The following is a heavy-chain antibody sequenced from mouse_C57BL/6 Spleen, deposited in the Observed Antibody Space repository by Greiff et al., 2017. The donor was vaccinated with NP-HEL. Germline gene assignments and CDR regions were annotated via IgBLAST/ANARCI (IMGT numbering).Heavy chain of an antibody. D-gene: IGHD1-1*01. CDR1: GFTFSDYG. V-gene: IGHV5-17*01. CDR2: ISSGSSTI. Sequence: EVKLVESGGGLVKPGGSLKLSCAASGFTFSDYGMHWVRQAPEKGLEWVAYISSGSSTIYYADTVKGRFTISRDNAKNTLFLQMTSLRSEDTAMYYCARLPTTVVAKGYFDVWGTGTTVTVAS. CDR3: ARLPTTVVAKGYFDV. J-gene: IGHJ1*03.